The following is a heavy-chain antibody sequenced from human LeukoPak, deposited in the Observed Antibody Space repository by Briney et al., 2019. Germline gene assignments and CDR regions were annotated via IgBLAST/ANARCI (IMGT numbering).Heavy chain of an antibody. V-gene: IGHV3-33*01. CDR2: IWYDGSNK. J-gene: IGHJ6*02. CDR3: ARGTGNYYYDMDV. Sequence: PGGSLRLSCAASGLTFSSHGMHWVRQAPGKGLEWVALIWYDGSNKYYADSVKGRFTISRDNSKNTLYLQMNSLRAEDTAVYYCARGTGNYYYDMDVWGQGTTVTVSS. CDR1: GLTFSSHG.